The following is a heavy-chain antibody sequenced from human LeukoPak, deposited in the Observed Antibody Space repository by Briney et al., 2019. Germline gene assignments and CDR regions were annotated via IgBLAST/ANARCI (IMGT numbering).Heavy chain of an antibody. Sequence: SVKVSCKASGGTFSSSAITWVRQAPGQGLVWMGNIIPIFGTANYAQEFQGRVTITADESTSTAYMELSSLRSEDTAVYYCARGLLPAGDYVWYFDLWGRGTLVTVSS. V-gene: IGHV1-69*13. CDR1: GGTFSSSA. CDR2: IIPIFGTA. CDR3: ARGLLPAGDYVWYFDL. D-gene: IGHD4-17*01. J-gene: IGHJ2*01.